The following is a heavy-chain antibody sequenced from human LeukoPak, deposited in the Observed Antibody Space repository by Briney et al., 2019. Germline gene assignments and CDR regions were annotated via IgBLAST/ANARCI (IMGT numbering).Heavy chain of an antibody. J-gene: IGHJ4*02. CDR3: ASTGYSYGKPDY. V-gene: IGHV4-61*02. CDR2: IYTSGST. Sequence: TLSLTCTVSGGSISSSSYYWSWIRQPAGKGLEWIGRIYTSGSTYYNPSLKSRVTISVDTSKNQFSLKLSSVTAADTAVYYCASTGYSYGKPDYWGQGTLVTVSS. D-gene: IGHD5-18*01. CDR1: GGSISSSSYY.